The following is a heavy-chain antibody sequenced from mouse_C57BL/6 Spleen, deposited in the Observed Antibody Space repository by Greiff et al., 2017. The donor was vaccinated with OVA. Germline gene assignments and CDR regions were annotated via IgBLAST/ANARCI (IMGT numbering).Heavy chain of an antibody. V-gene: IGHV1-78*01. CDR3: AREGDYYGSSYGY. CDR2: IYPRDGST. CDR1: GYTFTDHT. D-gene: IGHD1-1*01. Sequence: VQLQQSDAELVKPGASVKISCKVSGYTFTDHTIHWMKQRPEQGLEWIGYIYPRDGSTKYNEKFKGKATLTADKSSSTAYVQLNSLTSEDSAVYFCAREGDYYGSSYGYWGQGTTLTVSS. J-gene: IGHJ2*01.